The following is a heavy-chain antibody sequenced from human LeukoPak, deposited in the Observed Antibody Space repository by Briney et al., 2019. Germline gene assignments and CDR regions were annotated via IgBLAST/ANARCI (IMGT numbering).Heavy chain of an antibody. Sequence: PSETLSLTCTVSGGSISSYYWSWIRQPPGKGLEWMGYIYNSGSMNNNPSLKSRVTISVDTTKNQFSLKLTSVTAADTAVYYCARHGSAWSFDYWGQGTLVTVSS. D-gene: IGHD6-19*01. CDR1: GGSISSYY. J-gene: IGHJ4*02. CDR2: IYNSGSM. V-gene: IGHV4-59*08. CDR3: ARHGSAWSFDY.